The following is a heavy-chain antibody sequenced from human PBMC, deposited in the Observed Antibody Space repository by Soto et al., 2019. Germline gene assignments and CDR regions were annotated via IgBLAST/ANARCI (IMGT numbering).Heavy chain of an antibody. V-gene: IGHV4-39*07. D-gene: IGHD3-16*01. J-gene: IGHJ5*02. CDR1: GVSITTSSYF. Sequence: SEPLSLTCTVSGVSITTSSYFWGWIRQPPGKGLEWIGSMYYSGSTNYNPSLKSRVTISVDTSKNQFSLKLSSVTAADTAVYYCARDSRGLGWFDPWGQGTLVTVSS. CDR3: ARDSRGLGWFDP. CDR2: MYYSGST.